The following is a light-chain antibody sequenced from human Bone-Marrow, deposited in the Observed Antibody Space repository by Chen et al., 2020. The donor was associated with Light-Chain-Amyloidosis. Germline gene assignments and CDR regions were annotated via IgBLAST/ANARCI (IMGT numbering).Light chain of an antibody. Sequence: NFMLTQPHSVSESPGKTVTISCTRSSGSSATNYVQWYQQRPGSSPTTVIYEDDQRPSGGPDRFSGSIDRSSNSASLTISGLKTEDEADYYCQSYQGSSQGVFGGGTKLTVL. CDR1: SGSSATNY. J-gene: IGLJ3*02. CDR2: EDD. V-gene: IGLV6-57*01. CDR3: QSYQGSSQGV.